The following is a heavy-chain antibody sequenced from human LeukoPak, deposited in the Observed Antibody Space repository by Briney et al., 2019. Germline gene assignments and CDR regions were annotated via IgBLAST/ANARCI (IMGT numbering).Heavy chain of an antibody. CDR3: ARKRKMYYDILPRFAP. D-gene: IGHD3-9*01. Sequence: GASVKVSCKASGYTFTSYGISWVRQAPGQGLEWMGWISAYNGNTNYAQKLQGRVTMTTDTSTSTAYMELRSLRSDDMAVYYCARKRKMYYDILPRFAPWGQGTLVTVSS. CDR2: ISAYNGNT. V-gene: IGHV1-18*03. J-gene: IGHJ5*02. CDR1: GYTFTSYG.